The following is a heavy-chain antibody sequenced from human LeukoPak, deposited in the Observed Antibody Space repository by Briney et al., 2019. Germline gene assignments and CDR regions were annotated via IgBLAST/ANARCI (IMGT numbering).Heavy chain of an antibody. D-gene: IGHD2-2*01. CDR1: GFTFSSYG. J-gene: IGHJ1*01. CDR2: IWYDGSNK. CDR3: ARKEFYCSSTSCSDAEYFQH. Sequence: GRSLRLSCAASGFTFSSYGMHWVRQAPGKGLEWVAVIWYDGSNKYYADSVKGRFTISRDNSKNTLYLQMNSLKASDTAMYYCARKEFYCSSTSCSDAEYFQHWGQGTLVTVSS. V-gene: IGHV3-33*01.